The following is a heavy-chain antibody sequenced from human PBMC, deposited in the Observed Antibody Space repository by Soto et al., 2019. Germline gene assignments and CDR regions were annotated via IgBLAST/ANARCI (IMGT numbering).Heavy chain of an antibody. Sequence: HPGGSLRLSCAASGFTFSSYAMHWVRQAPGKGLEWVAVISYDGSNKYYADSVKGRLTISRDNSKNTLYLQMNSLRAEDTAVYYCARDLVGANWFDPWGQGTLVTVSS. CDR1: GFTFSSYA. J-gene: IGHJ5*02. CDR2: ISYDGSNK. CDR3: ARDLVGANWFDP. V-gene: IGHV3-30-3*01. D-gene: IGHD1-26*01.